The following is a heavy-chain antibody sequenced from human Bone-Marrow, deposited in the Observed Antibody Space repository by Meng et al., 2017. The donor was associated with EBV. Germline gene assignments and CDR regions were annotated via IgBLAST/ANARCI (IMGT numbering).Heavy chain of an antibody. CDR2: IYNSGST. CDR1: GVSSTSTYW. V-gene: IGHV4-4*02. CDR3: ARAYSYGSRDLPGH. D-gene: IGHD3-10*01. J-gene: IGHJ4*02. Sequence: QVQRREAAPGVGQPSGTLALTGAGVGVSSTSTYWWGLVRQPPGRGLEWLGQIYNSGSTNYNPALKIRVFISVEKSKNQFSLRLTSVTAAYTAVYYCARAYSYGSRDLPGHWCLGTLVTVSS.